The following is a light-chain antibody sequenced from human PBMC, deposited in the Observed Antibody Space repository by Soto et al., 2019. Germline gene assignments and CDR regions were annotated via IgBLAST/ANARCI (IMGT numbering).Light chain of an antibody. CDR3: SSYTSSSTYVL. V-gene: IGLV2-14*01. CDR1: SSDVGGYNY. J-gene: IGLJ2*01. Sequence: QSVLTQPASVSGSPGQSITISCTGTSSDVGGYNYVSWYQQHPGKAPKLMIYDVSNRPSGVSNRFSGSKSCNTASLTISGLHAEDEADYYCSSYTSSSTYVLFGGGTKVTVL. CDR2: DVS.